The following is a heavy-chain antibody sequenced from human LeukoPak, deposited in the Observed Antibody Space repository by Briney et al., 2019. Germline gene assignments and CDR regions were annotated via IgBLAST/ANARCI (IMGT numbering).Heavy chain of an antibody. CDR2: ISGNGGDT. J-gene: IGHJ4*02. V-gene: IGHV3-64*02. D-gene: IGHD1-26*01. CDR1: GFTLSIYS. Sequence: PGGSLRLSCAASGFTLSIYSMHWVRQAPGKGLEYVSAISGNGGDTYYADFVKGRFTISRDNSKNTLYLQMGSLSVEDMGVYYCARVVGEGNFDYWGQGTLVTVSS. CDR3: ARVVGEGNFDY.